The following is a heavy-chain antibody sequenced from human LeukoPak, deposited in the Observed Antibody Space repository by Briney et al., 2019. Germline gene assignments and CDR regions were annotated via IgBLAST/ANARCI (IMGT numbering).Heavy chain of an antibody. D-gene: IGHD1-1*01. J-gene: IGHJ5*02. V-gene: IGHV4-38-2*02. CDR3: ARHAVEAASRWFDP. CDR2: IYYSGST. Sequence: SGTLSLTCTVSGYSISSGYFWGWIRQPPGKGLEWIGSIYYSGSTYYNPSLKSRVTMSVDTSKKQFSLKLSSVTAADTAVYYCARHAVEAASRWFDPWGQGTLVTVSS. CDR1: GYSISSGYF.